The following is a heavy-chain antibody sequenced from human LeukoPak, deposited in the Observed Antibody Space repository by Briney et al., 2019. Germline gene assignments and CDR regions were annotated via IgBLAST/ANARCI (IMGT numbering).Heavy chain of an antibody. CDR3: ARFEGGEHSSSNWFDP. D-gene: IGHD6-6*01. CDR1: GYSFTDYW. J-gene: IGHJ5*02. V-gene: IGHV5-51*01. Sequence: GEPLKISCKGSGYSFTDYWIGWVRQLPGKGLEWMGIIFPGDSDTKYSPSFQGQVTISADKSISTAYLQWSSLKASDTAMYYCARFEGGEHSSSNWFDPWGQGTLVTVSS. CDR2: IFPGDSDT.